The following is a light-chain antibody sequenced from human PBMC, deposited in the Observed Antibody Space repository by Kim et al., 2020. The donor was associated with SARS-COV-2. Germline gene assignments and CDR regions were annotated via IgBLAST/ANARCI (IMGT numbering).Light chain of an antibody. CDR1: QSVSSSY. Sequence: EIVLTQSPGTLSLSPGERATLSCRASQSVSSSYLAWYQQKPGQAPRLLIYGASSRATGIPDRFSGSGSGTDFTLTISRLEPEDFALYYCQQCGSSPPMYTFGQGTKLEI. J-gene: IGKJ2*01. V-gene: IGKV3-20*01. CDR2: GAS. CDR3: QQCGSSPPMYT.